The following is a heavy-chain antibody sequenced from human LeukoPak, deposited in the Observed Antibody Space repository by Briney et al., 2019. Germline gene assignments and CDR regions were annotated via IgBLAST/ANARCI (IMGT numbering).Heavy chain of an antibody. CDR2: IRYDGSNK. CDR3: ARSYGDYVDFDY. V-gene: IGHV3-30*02. D-gene: IGHD4-17*01. CDR1: GFTFSSYG. Sequence: GGSLRLSCAASGFTFSSYGMHWVRQAPGKGLEWVAFIRYDGSNKYYADSVKGRFTISRDNSKNTLYLQMNSLRAEDTAVYYCARSYGDYVDFDYWGQGTLVTVSS. J-gene: IGHJ4*02.